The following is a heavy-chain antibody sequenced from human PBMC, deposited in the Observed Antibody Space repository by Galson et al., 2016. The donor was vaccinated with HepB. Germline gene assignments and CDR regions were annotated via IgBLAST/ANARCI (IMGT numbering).Heavy chain of an antibody. D-gene: IGHD6-19*01. CDR3: AKEHSGYFDY. V-gene: IGHV3-23*01. CDR2: TSDSGGST. Sequence: SLRLSCAASGFTFSTYALNWVRQAPGKGLEWVSATSDSGGSTYYADSVKGRFTISRDKSKNTLYLQMNSLRAEDTAVYYCAKEHSGYFDYWGQGTLVTVSS. CDR1: GFTFSTYA. J-gene: IGHJ4*02.